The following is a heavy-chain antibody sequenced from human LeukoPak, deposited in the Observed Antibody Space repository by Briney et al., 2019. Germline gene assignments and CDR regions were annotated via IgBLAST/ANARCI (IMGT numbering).Heavy chain of an antibody. Sequence: GGLRLSCAASGFIFSNYALMWVRQAPGKGREWVSSITGRGDETFYAGSVKGRFSLSGNNPKNMLYLQMYSLGAEDTAIYYCAKGAAAGLVDWFDPWGQGTLVTVSS. V-gene: IGHV3-23*01. CDR1: GFIFSNYA. D-gene: IGHD6-13*01. J-gene: IGHJ5*02. CDR2: ITGRGDET. CDR3: AKGAAAGLVDWFDP.